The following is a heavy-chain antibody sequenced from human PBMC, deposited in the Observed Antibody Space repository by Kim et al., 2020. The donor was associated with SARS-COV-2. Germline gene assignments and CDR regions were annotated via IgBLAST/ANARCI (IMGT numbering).Heavy chain of an antibody. D-gene: IGHD1-26*01. CDR3: AKGVAYGSYYYFDY. V-gene: IGHV3-23*01. CDR2: VSGSGGST. J-gene: IGHJ4*02. Sequence: GGSLRLSCAAFGFTFSNYAMSWVRQAPGKGLVWVSAVSGSGGSTYYADSVKGRFTISRDNSKNTLYLQMNSLRAEDTAVYYCAKGVAYGSYYYFDYWGQGALVTVSS. CDR1: GFTFSNYA.